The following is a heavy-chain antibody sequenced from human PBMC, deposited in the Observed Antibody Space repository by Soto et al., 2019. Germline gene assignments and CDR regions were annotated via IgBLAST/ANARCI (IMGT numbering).Heavy chain of an antibody. CDR2: IYWDDDK. V-gene: IGHV2-5*02. J-gene: IGHJ1*01. D-gene: IGHD3-22*01. CDR3: AHRGYYYDSSGYYSAAEYFQH. CDR1: GFSLSTSGVG. Sequence: QITLKESGPTLVKPTQTLTLTCTFSGFSLSTSGVGVGWIRQPQGKALEWLALIYWDDDKRYSPSLKSRLTITKDTSKNQVVLTMTNMDPVDTATYYCAHRGYYYDSSGYYSAAEYFQHWGQGTLVTVSS.